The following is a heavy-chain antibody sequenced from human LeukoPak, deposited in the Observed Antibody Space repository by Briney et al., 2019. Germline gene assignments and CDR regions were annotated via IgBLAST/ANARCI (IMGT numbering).Heavy chain of an antibody. CDR1: GYTFTSYD. CDR3: ARVITMVRGVLGY. Sequence: ASVKVSCKASGYTFTSYDINWVRQATGQGLEWMGWMNPNSGNTGYAQKFQGRVTMTRNTSISTAYMELSSLRPEDTAVYYCARVITMVRGVLGYWGQGTLVTVSS. CDR2: MNPNSGNT. J-gene: IGHJ4*02. V-gene: IGHV1-8*01. D-gene: IGHD3-10*01.